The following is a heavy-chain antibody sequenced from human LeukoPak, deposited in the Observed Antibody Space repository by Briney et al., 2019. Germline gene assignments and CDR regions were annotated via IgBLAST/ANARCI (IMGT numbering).Heavy chain of an antibody. Sequence: GGSLLHSCTASDFTLGYFLISWVRRAPAKGVGWVGCIKSKDNDRTTDHAASVRGRFIISRDDSKSVAYLERNDLKIEATAVYYCTRDRWGGGYTSRGMDVWGKGTTVTISS. CDR1: DFTLGYFL. D-gene: IGHD5-12*01. V-gene: IGHV3-49*02. CDR2: IKSKDNDRTT. J-gene: IGHJ6*04. CDR3: TRDRWGGGYTSRGMDV.